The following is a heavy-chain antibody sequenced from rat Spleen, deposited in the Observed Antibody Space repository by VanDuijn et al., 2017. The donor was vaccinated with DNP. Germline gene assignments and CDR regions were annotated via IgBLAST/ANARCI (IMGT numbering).Heavy chain of an antibody. CDR3: AKPASYGGYWFAY. J-gene: IGHJ3*01. CDR1: GFTFSNYY. D-gene: IGHD1-11*01. Sequence: EVQLVESGGGLVQPGRSMKLSCAASGFTFSNYYMAWVRQAPTKGLEWVATIIYDGSSTYYGDSVKGRFTISRDNAKSTLYLQMDSLRSEDTATYYCAKPASYGGYWFAYWGQGTLVTVSS. CDR2: IIYDGSST. V-gene: IGHV5-22*01.